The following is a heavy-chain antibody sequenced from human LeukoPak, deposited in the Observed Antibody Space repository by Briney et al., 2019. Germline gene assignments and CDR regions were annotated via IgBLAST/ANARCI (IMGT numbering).Heavy chain of an antibody. V-gene: IGHV1-46*01. CDR3: ARHNSVRDEAWWFNP. CDR2: ISPSAGST. CDR1: GYTFTSYY. J-gene: IGHJ5*02. D-gene: IGHD5-24*01. Sequence: ASEKVSCKASGYTFTSYYMHWRRHAPRPGLEWMGIISPSAGSTSYDQKFQGRVTMIRDMSTSTVYMELSSLRSAATAVFYFARHNSVRDEAWWFNPWGQGTLVTVSS.